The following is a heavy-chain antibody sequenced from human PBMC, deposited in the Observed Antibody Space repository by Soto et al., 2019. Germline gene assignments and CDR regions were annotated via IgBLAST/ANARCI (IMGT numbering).Heavy chain of an antibody. Sequence: SGPTLVNPTQTLTLTCTFSGFSLITSGVGVGWIRQPPGKALEWLALIYWDDDKRYSPSLKSRLTITKDTSKNEVVLTVTNMDPVDTATYYCGHYLQPYNMDFWGQGTTVTVSS. J-gene: IGHJ6*02. CDR1: GFSLITSGVG. CDR3: GHYLQPYNMDF. V-gene: IGHV2-5*02. D-gene: IGHD1-1*01. CDR2: IYWDDDK.